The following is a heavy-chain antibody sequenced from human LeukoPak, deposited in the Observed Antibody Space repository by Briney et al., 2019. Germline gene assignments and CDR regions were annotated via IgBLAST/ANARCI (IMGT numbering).Heavy chain of an antibody. CDR1: GGSISSGDYS. D-gene: IGHD3-10*01. V-gene: IGHV4-30-2*01. Sequence: PSQTLSLTCAVSGGSISSGDYSWSWIRQPPGKGLEWIGYIYHSGRTYYNPSLKSRVTIPIDRSKNQFSLKLSSVTAADTAVYYCARDLLWFGEAYFDYWGQGTLVTVSS. CDR3: ARDLLWFGEAYFDY. CDR2: IYHSGRT. J-gene: IGHJ4*02.